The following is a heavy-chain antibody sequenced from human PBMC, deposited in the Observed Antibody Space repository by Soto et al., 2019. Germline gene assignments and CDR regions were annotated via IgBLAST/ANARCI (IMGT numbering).Heavy chain of an antibody. V-gene: IGHV3-30-3*01. CDR3: ARDWLNLDV. Sequence: SGGSLRLSCAASGFTFSSYAMHWVRQAPGKGLEWVAVISYDGSNKYYADSVKGRFTISRDNSKNTLYLQMNSLRAEDTAVYYCARDWLNLDVWGQGTTVTVSS. CDR2: ISYDGSNK. J-gene: IGHJ6*02. D-gene: IGHD6-19*01. CDR1: GFTFSSYA.